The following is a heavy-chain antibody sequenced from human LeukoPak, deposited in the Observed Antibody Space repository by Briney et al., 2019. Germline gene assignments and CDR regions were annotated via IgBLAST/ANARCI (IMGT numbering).Heavy chain of an antibody. J-gene: IGHJ5*02. V-gene: IGHV1-46*01. CDR1: GYTFTSYY. Sequence: TSVKVSCKASGYTFTSYYMHWVRQAPGQGLEWMGIINPSGGSTSYAQKFQGRVTMTRDMSTSTVYMELSSLRSDDTAVYYCARDGGVVGATFDPWGQGTLVTVSS. CDR2: INPSGGST. CDR3: ARDGGVVGATFDP. D-gene: IGHD1-26*01.